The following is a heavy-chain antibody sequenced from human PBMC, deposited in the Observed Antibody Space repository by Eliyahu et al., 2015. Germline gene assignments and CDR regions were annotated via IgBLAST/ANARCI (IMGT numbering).Heavy chain of an antibody. J-gene: IGHJ4*02. CDR3: ARDTGGTYYN. V-gene: IGHV3-7*04. D-gene: IGHD1-26*01. CDR2: INLDGTEK. Sequence: EVQLVESGGGLVQPGGSLRLSCAAXGFTFGSXWMSWVRQAPGKGLEWVANINLDGTEKYYVDSVKGRFTISRDNARNSLYLQMNSLRAEDTAVYYCARDTGGTYYNWGQGTLVTVSS. CDR1: GFTFGSXW.